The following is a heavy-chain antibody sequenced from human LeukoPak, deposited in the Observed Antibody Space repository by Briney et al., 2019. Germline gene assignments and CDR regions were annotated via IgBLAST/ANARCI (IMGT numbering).Heavy chain of an antibody. CDR1: GFTFSSYE. V-gene: IGHV3-48*03. CDR3: ARDGPPSSGPSDFDY. D-gene: IGHD3-22*01. CDR2: ISSSGRTI. Sequence: PGGSLRLSCAASGFTFSSYEMNWVRQAPGKGLEWVSYISSSGRTIYYGDSVKGRFIISRDNAKNSLYLQMNSLRAEDTALYYCARDGPPSSGPSDFDYWGQGTLVTVSS. J-gene: IGHJ4*02.